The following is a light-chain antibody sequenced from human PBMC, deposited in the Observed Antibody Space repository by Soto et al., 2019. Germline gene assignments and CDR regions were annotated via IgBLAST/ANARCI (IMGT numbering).Light chain of an antibody. CDR3: GKWDSSLSAGRV. J-gene: IGLJ1*01. Sequence: QSVLTQPPSVSAAPGQKVTISCSGSSSNIGNNYVSWYQQLPGTAPKLLIYENNKRPSGIPDRFSGSKSGTSATLGITGLQTGDEADYYCGKWDSSLSAGRVFGTGTKVTVL. CDR2: ENN. V-gene: IGLV1-51*02. CDR1: SSNIGNNY.